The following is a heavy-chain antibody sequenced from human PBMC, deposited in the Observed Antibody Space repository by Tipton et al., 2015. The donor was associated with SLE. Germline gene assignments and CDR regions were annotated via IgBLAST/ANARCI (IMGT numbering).Heavy chain of an antibody. CDR2: ISYSGST. J-gene: IGHJ3*02. Sequence: LRLSCTVSGGSVSSSGYSWSWIRQPPGKGLQWIGYISYSGSTNYNPSLKSRVTISIDTSKNQFSLKLSSVTAADTAVYYCARSLGAFDIWGQGTMVTVSS. D-gene: IGHD3-16*01. CDR1: GGSVSSSGYS. CDR3: ARSLGAFDI. V-gene: IGHV4-61*08.